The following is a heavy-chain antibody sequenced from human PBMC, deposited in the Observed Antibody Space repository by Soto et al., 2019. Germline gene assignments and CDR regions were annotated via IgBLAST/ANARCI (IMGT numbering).Heavy chain of an antibody. Sequence: SETLSLTCAVSGGSISSSNWWSWVRQPPGKGLEWIGEIYHSGSTNYNPSFKSRVSMSVDTSRNHFSLYLSSVTVADTALYHCARQKVMGATAWFDIWGRGNMVTVSS. D-gene: IGHD1-26*01. V-gene: IGHV4-4*02. CDR3: ARQKVMGATAWFDI. CDR2: IYHSGST. CDR1: GGSISSSNW. J-gene: IGHJ5*02.